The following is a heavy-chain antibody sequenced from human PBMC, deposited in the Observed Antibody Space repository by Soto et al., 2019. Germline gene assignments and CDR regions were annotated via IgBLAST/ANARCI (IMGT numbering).Heavy chain of an antibody. D-gene: IGHD2-15*01. V-gene: IGHV1-18*01. J-gene: IGHJ6*03. CDR2: ISAYNGNT. CDR3: ARGSGGRSYYYYYYMDV. Sequence: GASVKVSCKASGYTFTSYGISWVRQAPGQGLEWMGWISAYNGNTNYAQKLQGRVTMTTDTSTSTAYMELRSLRSDDTAVYYCARGSGGRSYYYYYYMDVWGKGTTVTVSS. CDR1: GYTFTSYG.